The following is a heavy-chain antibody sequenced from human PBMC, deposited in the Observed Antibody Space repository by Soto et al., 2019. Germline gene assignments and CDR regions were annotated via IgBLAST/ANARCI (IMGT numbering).Heavy chain of an antibody. CDR3: ARDLPPVYY. J-gene: IGHJ4*02. CDR1: GYTFSSYH. CDR2: ISAYNGNT. V-gene: IGHV1-18*01. Sequence: QIQLVQSGAEVKKPGASVKVSCKASGYTFSSYHITWVRQAPGQGLEWMGWISAYNGNTNYAQNLQGRVTMTTDPSASTAYMELRSLRSDDTAVYYCARDLPPVYYCGQGTLFTVSS.